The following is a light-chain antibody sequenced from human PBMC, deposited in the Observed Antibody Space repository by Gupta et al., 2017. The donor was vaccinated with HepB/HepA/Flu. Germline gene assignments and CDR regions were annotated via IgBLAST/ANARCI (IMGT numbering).Light chain of an antibody. CDR3: QQYETWPLT. Sequence: DIVMTQSPATLSVSLGDRATLTCRAGQSISSNLAWYQQKPSQAPRLLIYGASSRATAIPARFSGSGSGTDFTLTINSLKSEDFAVSYCQQYETWPLTFGGGTKVEIK. CDR2: GAS. CDR1: QSISSN. V-gene: IGKV3-15*01. J-gene: IGKJ4*02.